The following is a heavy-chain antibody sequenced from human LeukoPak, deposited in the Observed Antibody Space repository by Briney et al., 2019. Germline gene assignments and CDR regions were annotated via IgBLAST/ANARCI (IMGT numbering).Heavy chain of an antibody. J-gene: IGHJ5*02. CDR3: ARGTKDVVLGVPAGGWFDP. CDR1: GFAFNNYT. CDR2: ISSTGRYV. Sequence: PGGSLRLSCEASGFAFNNYTMNWVRQAPGKGLEWVSSISSTGRYVYYLNSVRGRFTISRDNAKSSVYLHMNSLRVEDTAIFYCARGTKDVVLGVPAGGWFDPWGQGTLITVSS. V-gene: IGHV3-21*01. D-gene: IGHD2-8*02.